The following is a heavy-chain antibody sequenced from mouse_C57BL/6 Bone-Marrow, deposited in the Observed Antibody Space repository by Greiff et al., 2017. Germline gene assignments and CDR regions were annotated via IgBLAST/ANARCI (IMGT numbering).Heavy chain of an antibody. CDR2: IYPGSGST. CDR3: ARVKSYYYGSSYWLAY. J-gene: IGHJ3*01. D-gene: IGHD1-1*01. Sequence: QVQLQQPGAELVKPGASVKMSCKASGYTFTSYWITWVKQRPGQGLEWIGDIYPGSGSTNYNEKFKSKATLTVDTSSSTAYMQLSSLTSEDSAVYYCARVKSYYYGSSYWLAYWGQGTLVTVSA. CDR1: GYTFTSYW. V-gene: IGHV1-55*01.